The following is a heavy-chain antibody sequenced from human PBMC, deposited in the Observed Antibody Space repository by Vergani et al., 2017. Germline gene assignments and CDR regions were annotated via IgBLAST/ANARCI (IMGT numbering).Heavy chain of an antibody. J-gene: IGHJ5*02. D-gene: IGHD6-19*01. V-gene: IGHV4-39*01. CDR1: GDSVISTDYH. CDR2: MDYSGST. Sequence: QVQLQESGPGLVKPSETLSLTCTVSGDSVISTDYHLGWIRQPPGKGLEWIGSMDYSGSTSYNPSLESRISISFETPKNQFSLRLTSGTAADTAVYFCARHSTVEWLVKLGWIDPWGQGILGTVSA. CDR3: ARHSTVEWLVKLGWIDP.